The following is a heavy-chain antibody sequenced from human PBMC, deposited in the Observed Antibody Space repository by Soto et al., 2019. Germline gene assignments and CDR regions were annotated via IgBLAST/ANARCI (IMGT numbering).Heavy chain of an antibody. V-gene: IGHV1-69*13. CDR1: GGTFSSYA. CDR2: IIPIFGTA. J-gene: IGHJ5*02. D-gene: IGHD2-15*01. Sequence: SVKFSCKASGGTFSSYAISWVRQAPGQGLEWMGGIIPIFGTANYAQKFQGRVTITADESTSTAYMELSSLRSEDTAVYYCARAGYCSGGSCYGAARWFDPWGQGTLVTVSS. CDR3: ARAGYCSGGSCYGAARWFDP.